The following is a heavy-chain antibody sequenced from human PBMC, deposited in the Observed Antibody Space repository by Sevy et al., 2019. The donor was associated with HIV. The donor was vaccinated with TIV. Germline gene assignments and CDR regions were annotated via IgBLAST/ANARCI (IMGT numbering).Heavy chain of an antibody. CDR3: AKVDSSGWYSKGAADWFDP. V-gene: IGHV3-23*01. J-gene: IGHJ5*02. CDR2: ISGSGGST. Sequence: GGSLRLSCAASGFTFSSYAMSWVRRAPGKGLEWVSVISGSGGSTYYADSLKGRLTISRDNSKNTLYLQMNSLRAEDTAVYYCAKVDSSGWYSKGAADWFDPWGQGTLVTVSS. CDR1: GFTFSSYA. D-gene: IGHD6-19*01.